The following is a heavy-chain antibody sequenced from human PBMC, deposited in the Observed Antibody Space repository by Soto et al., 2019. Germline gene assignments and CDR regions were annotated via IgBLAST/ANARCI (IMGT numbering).Heavy chain of an antibody. J-gene: IGHJ4*02. CDR2: ISSSSSYI. D-gene: IGHD6-13*01. CDR3: ARSISSSWYVTSYYFDY. CDR1: GFTFSNYS. Sequence: GGSLRLSCAASGFTFSNYSMNLVRQAPGKGLEWVSSISSSSSYIYYADSVKGRFTISRDNAKNSLYLQMNSLRAEDTAVYYCARSISSSWYVTSYYFDYWGQGTLVTVSS. V-gene: IGHV3-21*01.